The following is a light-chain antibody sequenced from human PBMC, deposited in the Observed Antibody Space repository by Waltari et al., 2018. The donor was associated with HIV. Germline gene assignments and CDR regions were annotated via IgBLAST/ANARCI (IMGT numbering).Light chain of an antibody. CDR2: DNT. Sequence: QSVLTQPPSVSGAPGQRVTISCAGSGSNIGAGFDVHWYQQIPGTVPKLLIYDNTNRPSGVPARVSGAKSGTSASLAITGLQAEDEATYYCLSYDRSLRFVFGSGTKVSVL. V-gene: IGLV1-40*01. CDR3: LSYDRSLRFV. CDR1: GSNIGAGFD. J-gene: IGLJ1*01.